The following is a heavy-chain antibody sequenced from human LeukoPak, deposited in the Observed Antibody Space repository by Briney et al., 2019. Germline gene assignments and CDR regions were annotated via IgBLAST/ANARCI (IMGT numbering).Heavy chain of an antibody. V-gene: IGHV4-34*01. D-gene: IGHD2-2*02. CDR1: GGSFSCYY. CDR2: INHIEST. J-gene: IGHJ4*02. Sequence: SETLSLTCAVYGGSFSCYYWSWIRQPPGKGLEGIGEINHIESTNYNPSLKSRATISVDTYKNQFSLKLSSVTAAERAVYYCARVRTYTDYWGQGTLVTVSS. CDR3: ARVRTYTDY.